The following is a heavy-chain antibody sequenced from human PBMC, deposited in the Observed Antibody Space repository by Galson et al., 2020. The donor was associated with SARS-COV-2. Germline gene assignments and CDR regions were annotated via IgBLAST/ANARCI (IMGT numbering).Heavy chain of an antibody. CDR2: IIPIFGTA. CDR3: ARGRRDGSAYYFDY. Sequence: SVKVSCKASGGTFSSYAISWVRQAPGQGLEWMGGIIPIFGTANYAQKFQGRVTITADKSTSTAYMELSSLRSEDTAVYYCARGRRDGSAYYFDYWGQGTLVTVSS. V-gene: IGHV1-69*06. CDR1: GGTFSSYA. J-gene: IGHJ4*02. D-gene: IGHD5-12*01.